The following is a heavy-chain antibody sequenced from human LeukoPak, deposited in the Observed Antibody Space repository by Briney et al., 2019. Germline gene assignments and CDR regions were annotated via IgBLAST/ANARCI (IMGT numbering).Heavy chain of an antibody. CDR1: GGSISSGSCD. CDR3: ARGQYYDSSGYYFY. V-gene: IGHV4-61*02. Sequence: SESLSLTCTVSGGSISSGSCDWSWIRQPAGKGLEWIGRIYTIGSNYYNPTLTRRVTISVETSKHQFSLKLSSVTAADTAVYYCARGQYYDSSGYYFYGGKGTLVTVSS. J-gene: IGHJ4*02. D-gene: IGHD3-22*01. CDR2: IYTIGSN.